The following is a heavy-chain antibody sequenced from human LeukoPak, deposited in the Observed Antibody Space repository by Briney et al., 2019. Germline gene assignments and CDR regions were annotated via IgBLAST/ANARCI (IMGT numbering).Heavy chain of an antibody. D-gene: IGHD3-16*01. Sequence: SVKVSCKASGGTFSSYAISWVRQAPGQGLEWMGRIIPILGIANYAQKFQGRVTITAGKSTSTAYMELSNLRSEDTAVYYCARGITFGGVPLLDYWGQGTLVTVSS. CDR2: IIPILGIA. CDR1: GGTFSSYA. V-gene: IGHV1-69*04. CDR3: ARGITFGGVPLLDY. J-gene: IGHJ4*02.